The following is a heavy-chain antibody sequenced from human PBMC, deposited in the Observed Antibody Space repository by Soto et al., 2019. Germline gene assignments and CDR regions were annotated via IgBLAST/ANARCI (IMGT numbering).Heavy chain of an antibody. CDR1: GFTFSSYG. J-gene: IGHJ6*02. CDR2: IWYDGSNK. V-gene: IGHV3-33*01. CDR3: ARDYEDPPYGMDV. D-gene: IGHD3-16*01. Sequence: QVQLVESGGGVVQPGRSLRLSCAASGFTFSSYGMHWVRQAPGKGLEWVAVIWYDGSNKYYAESVKGRFTISRDNSKNTLYLQMNSLRAEDTAVYYCARDYEDPPYGMDVWGQGTTVTVSS.